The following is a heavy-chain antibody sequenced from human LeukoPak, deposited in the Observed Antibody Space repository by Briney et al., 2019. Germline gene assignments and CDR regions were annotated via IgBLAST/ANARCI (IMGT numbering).Heavy chain of an antibody. CDR1: GGTFSSYA. CDR2: INVVNGNT. J-gene: IGHJ4*02. V-gene: IGHV1-3*01. Sequence: ASVKVSCKASGGTFSSYAISWVRQAPGQRLEWMGWINVVNGNTKSSQKFQERVIITSDTSASTTYMEMSSLRFDDTAMYYCARAPLTTYPRWGQGTLVTVSS. CDR3: ARAPLTTYPR. D-gene: IGHD2/OR15-2a*01.